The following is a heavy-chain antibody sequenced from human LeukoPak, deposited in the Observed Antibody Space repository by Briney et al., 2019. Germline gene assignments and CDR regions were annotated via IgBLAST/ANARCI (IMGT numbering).Heavy chain of an antibody. D-gene: IGHD2-15*01. Sequence: GGSLRLSCAASGFTFSSYGMHWVRQAPGKGLEWVAVIWYDGSNKHYADSVKGRFTISRDNSKNTLYLQMNSLRAEDTAVYYCARVGVGGDYFDYWGQGTLVTVSS. J-gene: IGHJ4*02. V-gene: IGHV3-33*01. CDR2: IWYDGSNK. CDR3: ARVGVGGDYFDY. CDR1: GFTFSSYG.